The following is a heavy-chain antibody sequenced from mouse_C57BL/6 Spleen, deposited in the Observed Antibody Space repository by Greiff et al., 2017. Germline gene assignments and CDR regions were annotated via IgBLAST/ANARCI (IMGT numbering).Heavy chain of an antibody. V-gene: IGHV1-15*01. Sequence: VQLQQSGAELVRPGASVTLSCKASGYTFTDYEMHWVKQTPVHGLEWIGAIDPETGGTAYNQKFKGKAILTADRSSSTAYMELRSLTSDDSAGYYCTRGEAYYSSFAYGGQGTLVTVSA. J-gene: IGHJ3*01. CDR2: IDPETGGT. CDR1: GYTFTDYE. CDR3: TRGEAYYSSFAY. D-gene: IGHD1-1*01.